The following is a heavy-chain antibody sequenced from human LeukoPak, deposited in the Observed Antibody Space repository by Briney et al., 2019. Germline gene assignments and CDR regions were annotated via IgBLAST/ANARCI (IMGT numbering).Heavy chain of an antibody. CDR2: IYSGGST. D-gene: IGHD6-19*01. CDR3: ARDRADSSGWFNYWYFAL. J-gene: IGHJ2*01. V-gene: IGHV3-53*01. Sequence: GGSLRLSCAASGFTFSSYWMNWARQAPGKGLEWVSAIYSGGSTYYADSVKGRFTISRDNSKNTLYLQMNSLRTEDTAVYYCARDRADSSGWFNYWYFALWGRGTLVTVSS. CDR1: GFTFSSYW.